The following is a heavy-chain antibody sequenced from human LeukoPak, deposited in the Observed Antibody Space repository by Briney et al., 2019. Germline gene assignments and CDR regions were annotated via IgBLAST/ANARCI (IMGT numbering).Heavy chain of an antibody. CDR3: ARNPSRYCSSTSCYAKTKYNWFDP. CDR1: GYTFTTYG. CDR2: ISAYNGNT. Sequence: VASVKVSCKTSGYTFTTYGISWVRQAPGQGLEWMGWISAYNGNTNYAQKFQGRVTMTTDTSTSTAYMELSSLRSEDTAVYYCARNPSRYCSSTSCYAKTKYNWFDPWGQGTLVTVSS. V-gene: IGHV1-18*01. J-gene: IGHJ5*02. D-gene: IGHD2-2*01.